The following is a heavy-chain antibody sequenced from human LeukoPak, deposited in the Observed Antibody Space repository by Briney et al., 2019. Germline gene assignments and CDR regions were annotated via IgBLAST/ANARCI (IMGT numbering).Heavy chain of an antibody. J-gene: IGHJ4*02. CDR2: FYYSENA. Sequence: SVTLSLTCTVSVDSISRGNYYWRSVRQPPGEGVEWIGGFYYSENAYYNPSLKSRVTISVDTSKNQLSLKLNFVTAADTAVYYCARHVRQQLPPKAFDYWGQGTLVTVSS. CDR3: ARHVRQQLPPKAFDY. CDR1: VDSISRGNYY. V-gene: IGHV4-39*01. D-gene: IGHD6-13*01.